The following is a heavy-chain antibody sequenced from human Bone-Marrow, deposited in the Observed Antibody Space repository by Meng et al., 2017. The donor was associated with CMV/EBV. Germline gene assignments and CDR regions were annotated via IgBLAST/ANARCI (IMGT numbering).Heavy chain of an antibody. CDR1: GGTFSSYA. J-gene: IGHJ6*02. V-gene: IGHV1-69*05. D-gene: IGHD2-2*02. CDR2: IIPIFGTA. CDR3: ARGRYQLLYGYYGMDG. Sequence: SVKVSCKASGGTFSSYAISWVRQAPGQGLEWMGGIIPIFGTANYAQKFQGRVTITTDESTSTAYMELSSLRSEDTAVYYCARGRYQLLYGYYGMDGWGQGTTVTVSS.